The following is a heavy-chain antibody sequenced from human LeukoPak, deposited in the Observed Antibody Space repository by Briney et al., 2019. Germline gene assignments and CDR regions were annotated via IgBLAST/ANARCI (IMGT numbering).Heavy chain of an antibody. Sequence: PGGSLRLSCAASGFIFSSYGMHWVRQAPGKGLEWVAVIWIDGSKKYYADSVKGRITISRDDSKNTLYLQMNSLRAEDKAVYYCARDGCGGDCYLADYWGQGTLVTVSS. V-gene: IGHV3-33*01. J-gene: IGHJ4*02. D-gene: IGHD2-21*02. CDR2: IWIDGSKK. CDR1: GFIFSSYG. CDR3: ARDGCGGDCYLADY.